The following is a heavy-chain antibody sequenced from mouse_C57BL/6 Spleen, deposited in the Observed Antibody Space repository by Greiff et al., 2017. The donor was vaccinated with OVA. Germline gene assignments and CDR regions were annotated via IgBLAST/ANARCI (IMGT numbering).Heavy chain of an antibody. CDR3: ASPSQTAQDLWFAY. Sequence: EVKLLESGPGLVKPSQSLSLTCSVTGYSITSGYYWNWIRQFPGNKLEWMGYISYDGSNNYNPSLKNRISITRDTSKNQFFLKLNSVTTEDTATYYCASPSQTAQDLWFAYWGQGTLVTVSA. J-gene: IGHJ3*01. V-gene: IGHV3-6*01. CDR2: ISYDGSN. D-gene: IGHD3-2*02. CDR1: GYSITSGYY.